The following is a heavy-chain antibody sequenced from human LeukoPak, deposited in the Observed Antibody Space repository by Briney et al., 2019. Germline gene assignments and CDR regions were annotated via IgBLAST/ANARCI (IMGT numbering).Heavy chain of an antibody. CDR1: GYTFTGYY. CDR2: INPNSGGT. D-gene: IGHD3-10*01. J-gene: IGHJ4*02. Sequence: ASVKVSCKASGYTFTGYYMHWVRQAPGQGLESMGWINPNSGGTNYAQKFQGRVTMTRDTSISTAYMELSRLRSDDTAVYYCARGPYWFGELLSPFDYWGQGTLVTVSS. V-gene: IGHV1-2*02. CDR3: ARGPYWFGELLSPFDY.